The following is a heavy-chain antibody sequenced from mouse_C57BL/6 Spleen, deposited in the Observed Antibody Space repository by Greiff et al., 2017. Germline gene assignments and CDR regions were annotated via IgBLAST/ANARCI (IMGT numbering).Heavy chain of an antibody. J-gene: IGHJ2*01. CDR1: GYTFTSYW. CDR2: IHPNSGST. CDR3: ARRSSSGEPHYFDY. D-gene: IGHD3-2*02. V-gene: IGHV1-64*01. Sequence: QVQLQQPGAELVKPGASVKLSCKASGYTFTSYWMHWVKQRPGQGLEWIGMIHPNSGSTNYNEKFKSKATLTVDKSPSTSYMQLSSLTSEDAAVYYCARRSSSGEPHYFDYWGQGTTLTVSS.